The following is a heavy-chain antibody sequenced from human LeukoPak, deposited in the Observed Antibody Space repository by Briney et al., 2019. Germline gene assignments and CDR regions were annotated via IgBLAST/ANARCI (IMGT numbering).Heavy chain of an antibody. CDR3: ARHRGSNLNRSFDF. Sequence: PSETLSLTCAVYGGSFSGYYWSWIRQPPGKGLEWTASIYYSGSTNYNPSLKSRLTVSLDTSKNQFSLKLSSVTAADTAVYYCARHRGSNLNRSFDFWGQGALVTVSS. CDR2: IYYSGST. V-gene: IGHV4-59*08. J-gene: IGHJ4*02. D-gene: IGHD1-14*01. CDR1: GGSFSGYY.